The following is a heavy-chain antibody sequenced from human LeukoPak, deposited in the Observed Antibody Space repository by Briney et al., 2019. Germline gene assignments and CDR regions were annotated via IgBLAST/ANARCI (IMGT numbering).Heavy chain of an antibody. CDR3: GRSSSKGSYFLTDY. Sequence: GRSLRLSCAASGFTLSSYAMHWVRQAPRKGLEWVAVISYDGSNKYYADSVKGRFTISRDNPKNTLYLQMNSLRAEDTAVYYCGRSSSKGSYFLTDYWGQGTLVTVSS. V-gene: IGHV3-30-3*01. J-gene: IGHJ4*02. CDR1: GFTLSSYA. D-gene: IGHD1-26*01. CDR2: ISYDGSNK.